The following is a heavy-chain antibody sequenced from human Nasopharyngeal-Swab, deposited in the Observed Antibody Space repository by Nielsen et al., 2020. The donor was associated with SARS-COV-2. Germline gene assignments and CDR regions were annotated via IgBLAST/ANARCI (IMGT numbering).Heavy chain of an antibody. J-gene: IGHJ6*03. D-gene: IGHD3-3*01. CDR3: ARVSLEGSYYYYYMDV. Sequence: RQAPGKGLEWIGYIYYSGSTYYTPSLRRRVTISVDTSKNKFSLKLSSVAAADTAVYYCARVSLEGSYYYYYMDVWGKGTTVTVSS. V-gene: IGHV4-30-4*01. CDR2: IYYSGST.